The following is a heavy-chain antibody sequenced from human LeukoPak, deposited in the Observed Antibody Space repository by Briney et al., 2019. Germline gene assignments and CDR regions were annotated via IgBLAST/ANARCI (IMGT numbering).Heavy chain of an antibody. V-gene: IGHV4-4*07. J-gene: IGHJ4*02. CDR2: LYTSGSP. CDR3: ARGTVTTLFDY. Sequence: SETLSLTCFVTGGSISYYYWSWIRQPAGKGLEWIGRLYTSGSPDYNPSLKSRVTMSVDTSKNQFSLKLRSVTAADTAVYYCARGTVTTLFDYWGQGTLVTVSS. CDR1: GGSISYYY. D-gene: IGHD4-17*01.